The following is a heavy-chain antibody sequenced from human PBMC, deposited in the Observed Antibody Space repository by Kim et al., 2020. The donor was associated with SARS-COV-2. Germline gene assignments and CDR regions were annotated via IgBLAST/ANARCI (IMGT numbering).Heavy chain of an antibody. CDR2: IWYDGSNK. CDR1: GFTFSSYG. D-gene: IGHD2-2*01. J-gene: IGHJ4*02. V-gene: IGHV3-33*01. CDR3: ASEGYCSSTSCYGGDY. Sequence: GGSLRLSCAASGFTFSSYGMHWVRQAPGKGLEWVAVIWYDGSNKYYADSVKGRFTISRDNSKNTLYLQMNSLRAEDTAVYYCASEGYCSSTSCYGGDYWGQGTLVTVSS.